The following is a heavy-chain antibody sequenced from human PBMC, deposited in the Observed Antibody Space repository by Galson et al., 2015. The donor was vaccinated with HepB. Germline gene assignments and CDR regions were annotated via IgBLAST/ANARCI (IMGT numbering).Heavy chain of an antibody. V-gene: IGHV3-48*04. D-gene: IGHD3-10*01. CDR3: ARGGPWFGERTEFFQN. Sequence: SLRLSCAASGFTFSSQSMNWVRQAPRKGLEWISYISSSSSTIYYADSVKGRFIVSRDNARMSVFLQMNSLRGEDTAVYYCARGGPWFGERTEFFQNWGRGTLVTVSS. CDR1: GFTFSSQS. CDR2: ISSSSSTI. J-gene: IGHJ1*01.